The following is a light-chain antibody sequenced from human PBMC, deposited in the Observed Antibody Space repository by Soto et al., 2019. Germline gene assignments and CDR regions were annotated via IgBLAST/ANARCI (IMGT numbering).Light chain of an antibody. CDR1: SSDVGGYNS. J-gene: IGLJ1*01. CDR2: DVS. Sequence: QSALTQPASVSGSPGQSITISCTGTSSDVGGYNSVSWYQHHPGRVPKLMIYDVSDRPSGVSNRFSGSNSGNTASLTISGLQAEDEADYYCSSYRSSTYVFGTGTKVTVL. CDR3: SSYRSSTYV. V-gene: IGLV2-14*03.